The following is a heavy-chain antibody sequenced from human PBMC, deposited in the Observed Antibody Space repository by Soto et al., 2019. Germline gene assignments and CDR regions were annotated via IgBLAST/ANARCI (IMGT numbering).Heavy chain of an antibody. CDR2: IYHSGAT. D-gene: IGHD4-17*01. CDR3: ARDDKGYGDVDC. CDR1: GGSISSADYY. V-gene: IGHV4-30-4*01. Sequence: QVQLQESGPGLVKPSQTLSLTCTVSGGSISSADYYWSWIRQSPGKGLEWIGYIYHSGATYYNPSLQSRLTMSIDTSQSQFSLGLTSVTAADTAVYYCARDDKGYGDVDCWGQGALVTVSS. J-gene: IGHJ4*02.